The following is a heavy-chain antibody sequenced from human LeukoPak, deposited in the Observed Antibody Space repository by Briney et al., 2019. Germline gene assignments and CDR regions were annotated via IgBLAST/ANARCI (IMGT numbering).Heavy chain of an antibody. V-gene: IGHV3-9*01. J-gene: IGHJ4*02. D-gene: IGHD6-13*01. CDR2: ISWNSGSI. Sequence: PGRSLRLSCAASGFTFDDYAMYWVRQVPGKGLEWVSGISWNSGSIGYADSVKGRFTISRDNVKNFLYLQMNSLRAEDTAIYYCARSIPYGTTWYGRSDYWGQGTLVTVSS. CDR3: ARSIPYGTTWYGRSDY. CDR1: GFTFDDYA.